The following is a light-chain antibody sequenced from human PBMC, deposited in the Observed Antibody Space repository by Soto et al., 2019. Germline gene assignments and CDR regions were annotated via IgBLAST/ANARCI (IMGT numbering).Light chain of an antibody. CDR1: QSVSSSY. Sequence: EIVLTQSPGTLSLSPGERATLSCRASQSVSSSYLAWYQQKPGQAPRLLIYGASSRATGIPDRLSGSGSGTDFTLTISRLEPEDFAVYYCQQYGSPRFGGGTKVDIK. J-gene: IGKJ4*01. V-gene: IGKV3-20*01. CDR2: GAS. CDR3: QQYGSPR.